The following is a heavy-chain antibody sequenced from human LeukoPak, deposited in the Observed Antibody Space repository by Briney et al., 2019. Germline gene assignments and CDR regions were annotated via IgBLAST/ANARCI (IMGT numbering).Heavy chain of an antibody. Sequence: SETLSLTCAVYGGSFSGYYWSWIRQPPGKGLEWIGEINHSGSTNYNPSLKSRVTISVDTSKNQFSLKVTSVTAADTAVYYCARAKGDYWGQGTLVTVSS. CDR1: GGSFSGYY. V-gene: IGHV4-34*01. J-gene: IGHJ4*02. CDR2: INHSGST. CDR3: ARAKGDY.